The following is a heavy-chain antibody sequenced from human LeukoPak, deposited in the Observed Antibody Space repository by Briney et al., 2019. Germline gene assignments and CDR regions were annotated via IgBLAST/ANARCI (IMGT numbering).Heavy chain of an antibody. D-gene: IGHD4-17*01. V-gene: IGHV4-34*01. Sequence: SETLSLTCAVYGGSFSGYYWSWIRQPPGKGLEWIGEINHSGSTNYNPSLKSRVTISVDTSKNQFSLKLSSVTAADTAVYYCARYRRAVTTSALYYGMDVWGQGTTVTVSS. CDR2: INHSGST. CDR1: GGSFSGYY. CDR3: ARYRRAVTTSALYYGMDV. J-gene: IGHJ6*02.